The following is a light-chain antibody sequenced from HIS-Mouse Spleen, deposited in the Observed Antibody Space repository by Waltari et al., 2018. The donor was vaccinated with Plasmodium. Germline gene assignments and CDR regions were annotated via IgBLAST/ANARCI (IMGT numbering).Light chain of an antibody. Sequence: EIVMTQSPATLSVSPGERATLSCRASQSVSSNLAWYQQKPGKAPRPLIYGASSRATGIPARFSGSGSWTEFTLTISSLQSEDFAVYYCQQYNNWSFTFGPGTKVDIK. V-gene: IGKV3-15*01. J-gene: IGKJ3*01. CDR1: QSVSSN. CDR2: GAS. CDR3: QQYNNWSFT.